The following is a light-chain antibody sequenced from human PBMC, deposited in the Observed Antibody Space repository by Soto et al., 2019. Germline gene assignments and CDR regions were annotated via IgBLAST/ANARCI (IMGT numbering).Light chain of an antibody. CDR3: AAWDDSPSVL. V-gene: IGLV1-47*01. J-gene: IGLJ1*01. CDR2: RNN. CDR1: SSNIGSNY. Sequence: QSVLTQPPSASGTPGQRVTISCSGSSSNIGSNYVYWYQQLPGTAPKLLIYRNNQRPSGVPDRFSGSKSGTSASLAISGLRSEDEADYYCAAWDDSPSVLFGTGTKLTVL.